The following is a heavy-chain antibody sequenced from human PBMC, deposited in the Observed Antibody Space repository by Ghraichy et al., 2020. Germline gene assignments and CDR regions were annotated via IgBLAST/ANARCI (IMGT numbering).Heavy chain of an antibody. Sequence: GGSLRLSCVASVSFSEYYMDWVRQAPGKGLEWLGRIQNKEKSRVVGYAASVTGRFTISRDDSKNSLYLQMNSLRAEDTAVYYCARDSSASLDVWGQGTTVTVSS. V-gene: IGHV3-72*01. CDR3: ARDSSASLDV. CDR2: IQNKEKSRVV. CDR1: VSFSEYY. D-gene: IGHD1-26*01. J-gene: IGHJ6*02.